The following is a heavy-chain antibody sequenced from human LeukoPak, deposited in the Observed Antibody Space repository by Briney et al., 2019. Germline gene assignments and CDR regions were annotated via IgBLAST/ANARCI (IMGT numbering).Heavy chain of an antibody. V-gene: IGHV1-69*05. D-gene: IGHD3-16*01. CDR3: ARDGGSIGAGVPFDY. Sequence: SVKVSCKASGGTFSSYAFSWVRQPPGKGLEWMGGIIPIFGTANYAQKFQGRVTITTDESKSTAYVELGSLRAEYSAVDYGARDGGSIGAGVPFDYWGQGTLVTVSS. J-gene: IGHJ4*02. CDR1: GGTFSSYA. CDR2: IIPIFGTA.